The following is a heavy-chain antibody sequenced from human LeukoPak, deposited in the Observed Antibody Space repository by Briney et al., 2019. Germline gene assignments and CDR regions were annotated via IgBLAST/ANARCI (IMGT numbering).Heavy chain of an antibody. CDR2: INHSGST. Sequence: PSETLSLTCAVYGGSFSGYYWSWIRQPPGKGLEWIGEINHSGSTNYNPSLKSRVTISVDTPKNQFSLKLSSVTAADTAVYYCARGMIAAAAHFDYWGQGTLVTVSS. J-gene: IGHJ4*02. D-gene: IGHD6-13*01. CDR1: GGSFSGYY. V-gene: IGHV4-34*01. CDR3: ARGMIAAAAHFDY.